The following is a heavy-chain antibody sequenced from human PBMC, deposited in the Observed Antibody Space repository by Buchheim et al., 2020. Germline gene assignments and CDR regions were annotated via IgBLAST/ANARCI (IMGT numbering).Heavy chain of an antibody. Sequence: EVQLVESGGGVVQPGGSLRLSCAASGFTFSNYGMRWVRQAPGKGLEWVANIKKDGSAKDYVDSMRGRFTISRDNAKSSLDLQMNSLSVDDAAVYYCARGNYYVSTGYNPDYWGQGT. D-gene: IGHD3-22*01. V-gene: IGHV3-7*01. CDR1: GFTFSNYG. CDR2: IKKDGSAK. CDR3: ARGNYYVSTGYNPDY. J-gene: IGHJ4*02.